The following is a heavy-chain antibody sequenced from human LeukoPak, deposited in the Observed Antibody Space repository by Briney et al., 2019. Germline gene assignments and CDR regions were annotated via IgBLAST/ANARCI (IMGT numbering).Heavy chain of an antibody. CDR1: GGSFSGYY. CDR3: ARGLDDYIWGSYRYTRTIPFDY. J-gene: IGHJ4*02. V-gene: IGHV4-34*01. Sequence: PSETLSLTCAVYGGSFSGYYWSWIPQPPGKGLEWIGEINHSGSTNYNPSLKSRVTISVDTSKNQFSLKLSSVTAADTAVYYCARGLDDYIWGSYRYTRTIPFDYWGQGTLVTVSS. D-gene: IGHD3-16*02. CDR2: INHSGST.